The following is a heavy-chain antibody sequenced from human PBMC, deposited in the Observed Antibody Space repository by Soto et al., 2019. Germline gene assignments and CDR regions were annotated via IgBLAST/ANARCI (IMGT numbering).Heavy chain of an antibody. Sequence: QVQLVQSGAEVKKPGASVKVSCKASGYTFTSYAMHWVRQAPGQRLEWMGWINAGNGNTKYSQKFQGRVTITRDTSESTAYMELSSLRSEDTTVYYCARDRRHYDILTGYSYWYFDLWGRGTLVTVSS. CDR2: INAGNGNT. D-gene: IGHD3-9*01. CDR1: GYTFTSYA. V-gene: IGHV1-3*01. J-gene: IGHJ2*01. CDR3: ARDRRHYDILTGYSYWYFDL.